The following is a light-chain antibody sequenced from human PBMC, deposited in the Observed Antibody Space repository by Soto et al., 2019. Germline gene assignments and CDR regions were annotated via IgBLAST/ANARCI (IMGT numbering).Light chain of an antibody. CDR1: QSISSY. CDR2: AAS. CDR3: QQSYSTSVYT. Sequence: DIQMTQSPSSLSASVGDRVTITCRASQSISSYLNWYQQKPGKAPKLLIYAASSLQSGVPSRFSGSGSGTDFPLTISSLQPEDFATYYCQQSYSTSVYTFRQGTKLQIK. J-gene: IGKJ2*01. V-gene: IGKV1-39*01.